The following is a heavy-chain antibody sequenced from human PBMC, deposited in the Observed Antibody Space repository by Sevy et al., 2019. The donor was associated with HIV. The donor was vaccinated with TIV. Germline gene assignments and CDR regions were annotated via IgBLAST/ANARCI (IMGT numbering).Heavy chain of an antibody. CDR1: GFILSHYA. J-gene: IGHJ4*02. V-gene: IGHV3-30*18. CDR3: AKDHAVTTEWVVFDS. CDR2: ISFDGASR. Sequence: GGSLRLSCAASGFILSHYAMHWIRQAPGKGLEWVAAISFDGASRNYADSVRGRFTISRDDSKNTVYLHMRGLRSEDTAVYFCAKDHAVTTEWVVFDSWGQGTLVTVSS. D-gene: IGHD4-17*01.